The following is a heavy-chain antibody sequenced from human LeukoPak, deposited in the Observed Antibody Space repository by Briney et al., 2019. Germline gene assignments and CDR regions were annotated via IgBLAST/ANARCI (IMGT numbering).Heavy chain of an antibody. Sequence: ASVKVSCKVSGYTLTELSMHWVRQAPGKGLEWMGGFDPEDGETIYAQKFQGRVTMTEDTSTDTAYMELSSLRSEDTAVYYCARAPDYYGDYEGPPGDWGQGTLVTVSS. J-gene: IGHJ4*02. CDR1: GYTLTELS. V-gene: IGHV1-24*01. D-gene: IGHD4-17*01. CDR3: ARAPDYYGDYEGPPGD. CDR2: FDPEDGET.